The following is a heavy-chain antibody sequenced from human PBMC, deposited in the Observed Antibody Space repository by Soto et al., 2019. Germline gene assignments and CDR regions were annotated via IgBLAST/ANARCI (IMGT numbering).Heavy chain of an antibody. J-gene: IGHJ6*02. CDR3: ARAGAYSSSWYVKIDYYGMDV. CDR2: ISGSGGST. CDR1: GFTFSSYA. D-gene: IGHD6-13*01. V-gene: IGHV3-23*01. Sequence: GGSLRLSCAASGFTFSSYAMSWVHQAPGKGLEWVSAISGSGGSTYYADSVKGRFTISRDNSKNTLYLQMNSLRAEDTAVYYCARAGAYSSSWYVKIDYYGMDVWGQGTTGTVSS.